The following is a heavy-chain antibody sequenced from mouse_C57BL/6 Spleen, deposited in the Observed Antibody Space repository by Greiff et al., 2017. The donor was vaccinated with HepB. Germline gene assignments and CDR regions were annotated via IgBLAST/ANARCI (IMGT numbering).Heavy chain of an antibody. D-gene: IGHD1-1*01. CDR3: ARHHYYGSSYLDY. J-gene: IGHJ2*01. CDR1: GFTFSDYY. Sequence: EVQRVESGGGLVQPGGSLKLSCAASGFTFSDYYMYWVRQTPEKRLEWVAYISNGGGSTYYPDTVKGRFTISRDNAKNTLYLQMSRRKSEDTAMYYCARHHYYGSSYLDYWGQGTTLTVSS. V-gene: IGHV5-12*01. CDR2: ISNGGGST.